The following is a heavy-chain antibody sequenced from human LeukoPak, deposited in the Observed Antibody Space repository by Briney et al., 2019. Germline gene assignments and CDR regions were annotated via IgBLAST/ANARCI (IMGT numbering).Heavy chain of an antibody. J-gene: IGHJ4*02. CDR3: TRAPIYCSSTSCYSYYFDY. CDR1: GFTFGDYA. D-gene: IGHD2-2*01. CDR2: IRSKAYGGTT. Sequence: PGGSLRLSCTASGFTFGDYAMSWVRQAPGKGLEWVGFIRSKAYGGTTEYAASVKGRFTISRDDSKSIAYLQMNSLKTEDTAVYYCTRAPIYCSSTSCYSYYFDYWGQGTLVTVSS. V-gene: IGHV3-49*04.